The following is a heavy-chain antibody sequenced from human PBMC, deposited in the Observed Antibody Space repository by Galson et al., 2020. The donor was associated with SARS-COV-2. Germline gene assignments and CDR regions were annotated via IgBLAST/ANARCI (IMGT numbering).Heavy chain of an antibody. Sequence: SVKVPCKASGFTFTSSAVQWVRQARGQPLEGIGWVVVGTGNTNYAQNFQERDTSTRDMSTNTAYMELSSLRSEDTAVYYCAALWAGMTTGGGYWGQGTLVTVSS. V-gene: IGHV1-58*01. D-gene: IGHD4-17*01. CDR2: VVVGTGNT. CDR1: GFTFTSSA. CDR3: AALWAGMTTGGGY. J-gene: IGHJ4*02.